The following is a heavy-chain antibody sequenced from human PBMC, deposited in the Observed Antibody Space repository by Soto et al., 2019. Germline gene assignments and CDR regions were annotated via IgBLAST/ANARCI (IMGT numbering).Heavy chain of an antibody. V-gene: IGHV4-61*08. Sequence: SETLSLTCAVSGGSISSGGYSWSWIRQSPVKGLEWIGYIYYSGVTNYSPSLRSRFTMSVDTSKNQFSLKLNSVTAADTAVYYCARGGCSGGSCQALDYWGQGTLVTVS. CDR2: IYYSGVT. CDR1: GGSISSGGYS. J-gene: IGHJ4*02. D-gene: IGHD2-15*01. CDR3: ARGGCSGGSCQALDY.